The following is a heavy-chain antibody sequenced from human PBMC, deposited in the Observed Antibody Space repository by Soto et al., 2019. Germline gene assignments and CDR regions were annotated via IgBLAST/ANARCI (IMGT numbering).Heavy chain of an antibody. CDR3: AKEGSGSHLSYDY. J-gene: IGHJ4*02. D-gene: IGHD1-26*01. CDR2: VSYDGSTT. Sequence: GGSLRLSCAASGFSFGSHGMQWVRQAPGKGLEWVAVVSYDGSTTYYADSVKGRFTISRDNSKNTMYLQMDSLRIDDTAVYFCAKEGSGSHLSYDYWGRGTLVTV. CDR1: GFSFGSHG. V-gene: IGHV3-30*18.